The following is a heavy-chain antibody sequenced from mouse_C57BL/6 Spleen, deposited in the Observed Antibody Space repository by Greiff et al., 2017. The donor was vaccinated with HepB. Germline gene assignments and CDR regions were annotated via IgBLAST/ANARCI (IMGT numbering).Heavy chain of an antibody. Sequence: QVQLQQPGAELVRPGSSVKLSCKASGYTFTSYWMHWVKQRPIQGLEWIGNIDPSDSETHYNQKFKDKATLTVDKSSSTAYMQLSSLTSEDSAVYYCARSRVITTVVAHWYFDVWGTGTTVTVSS. CDR3: ARSRVITTVVAHWYFDV. V-gene: IGHV1-52*01. CDR2: IDPSDSET. D-gene: IGHD1-1*01. CDR1: GYTFTSYW. J-gene: IGHJ1*03.